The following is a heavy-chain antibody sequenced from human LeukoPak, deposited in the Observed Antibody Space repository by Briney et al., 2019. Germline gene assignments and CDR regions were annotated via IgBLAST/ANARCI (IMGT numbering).Heavy chain of an antibody. CDR1: GPTVTNFW. J-gene: IGHJ4*02. CDR3: ATPPIYSSGWYESFDY. Sequence: GESLKISCQVSGPTVTNFWITWVRQMPGKGLEWMGIIFPGDSETRYSPSLQGQVTISVDKDSRTAFLQWTSLRASDTAMHYCATPPIYSSGWYESFDYWGQGTLVTVSS. CDR2: IFPGDSET. V-gene: IGHV5-51*01. D-gene: IGHD6-19*01.